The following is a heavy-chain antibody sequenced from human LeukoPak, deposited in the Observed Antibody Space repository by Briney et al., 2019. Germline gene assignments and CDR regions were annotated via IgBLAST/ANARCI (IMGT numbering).Heavy chain of an antibody. CDR1: GFTFSTYG. CDR3: ARRNILTGQASDY. D-gene: IGHD3-9*01. CDR2: ISSSGATM. Sequence: QTGGSLRLSCAASGFTFSTYGMHWVRQTPGKGLEWISYISSSGATMHYADTVKGRFTISRDNARSSLHLQMDSLRAEDTAVYYCARRNILTGQASDYWGQGSLVTVSS. V-gene: IGHV3-48*01. J-gene: IGHJ4*02.